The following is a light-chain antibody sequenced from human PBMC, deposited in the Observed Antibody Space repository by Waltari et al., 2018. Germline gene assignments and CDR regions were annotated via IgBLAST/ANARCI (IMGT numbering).Light chain of an antibody. CDR2: DAS. J-gene: IGKJ4*01. Sequence: EIVLTQSPATLSLSPGERATLSCRASQRITRYLAWYQQKAGQAPRLLINDASNRATGIPARFSGSGSGTYFTLTISSLEPEDFAVYYCQQRSTWPLTFGGGTKVEIK. V-gene: IGKV3-11*01. CDR1: QRITRY. CDR3: QQRSTWPLT.